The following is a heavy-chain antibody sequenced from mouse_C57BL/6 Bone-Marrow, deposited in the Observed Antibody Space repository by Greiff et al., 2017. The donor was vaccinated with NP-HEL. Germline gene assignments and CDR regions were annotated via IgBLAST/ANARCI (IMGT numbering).Heavy chain of an antibody. Sequence: QVQLQQSGPGLVQPSQSLSITCTVSGFSLTSYGVHWVRQSPGKGLEWLGVIWSGGSTDYNAAFISRLSISKDNSKSQVFFKMNSLQADDTAIYYFARIDYLYYYAMDYWGQGTSVTVSS. J-gene: IGHJ4*01. CDR2: IWSGGST. CDR1: GFSLTSYG. D-gene: IGHD2-4*01. CDR3: ARIDYLYYYAMDY. V-gene: IGHV2-2*01.